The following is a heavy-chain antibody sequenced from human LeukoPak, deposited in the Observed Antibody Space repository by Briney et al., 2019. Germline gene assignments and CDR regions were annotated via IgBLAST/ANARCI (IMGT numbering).Heavy chain of an antibody. CDR3: ARVRSSSHHLDY. J-gene: IGHJ4*02. Sequence: SETLSLTCAVYGGSFSGYYWSWIRQPPGKGLEWIGEINHSGSTNYNPSLKSRVTISVGTSKNQFSLKLSSVTAADTAVYYCARVRSSSHHLDYWGQGTLVTVSS. V-gene: IGHV4-34*01. CDR2: INHSGST. D-gene: IGHD6-13*01. CDR1: GGSFSGYY.